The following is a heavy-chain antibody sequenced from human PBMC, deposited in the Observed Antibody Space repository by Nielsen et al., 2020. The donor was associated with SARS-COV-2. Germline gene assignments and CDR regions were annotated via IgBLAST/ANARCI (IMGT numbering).Heavy chain of an antibody. CDR1: GGSISSSSYY. CDR3: ARLSYYYDSSGYSLGAAFDI. D-gene: IGHD3-22*01. Sequence: SETLSLTCTVSGGSISSSSYYWGWIRQPPGKGLVWIGSIYYSGSTYYNPSLKSRVTISVDTSKNQFSLKLSSVTAADTAVYYCARLSYYYDSSGYSLGAAFDIWGQGTMVTVSS. V-gene: IGHV4-39*01. J-gene: IGHJ3*02. CDR2: IYYSGST.